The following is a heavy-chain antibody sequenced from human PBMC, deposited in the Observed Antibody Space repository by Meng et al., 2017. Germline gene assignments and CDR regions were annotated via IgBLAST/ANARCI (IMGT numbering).Heavy chain of an antibody. V-gene: IGHV3-53*04. CDR1: GFTVSSNY. J-gene: IGHJ6*02. CDR3: ARIWWGEVNCSSTSCYVHYYYYYGMDV. Sequence: GESLKISCAASGFTVSSNYMSWVRQAPGKGLEWVSVIYSGGSTYYADSVKGRFTISRHNSKNTLYLQMNSLRAEDTATYYCARIWWGEVNCSSTSCYVHYYYYYGMDVWGQGTTVTVSS. CDR2: IYSGGST. D-gene: IGHD2-2*01.